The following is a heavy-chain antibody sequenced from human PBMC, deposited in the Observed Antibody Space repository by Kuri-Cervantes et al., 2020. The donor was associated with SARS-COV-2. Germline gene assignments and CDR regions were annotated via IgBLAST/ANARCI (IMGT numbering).Heavy chain of an antibody. CDR2: ISSSSSYI. CDR1: GFTFSSYA. J-gene: IGHJ6*02. Sequence: GESLKISCAASGFTFSSYAMSWVRQAPGKGLEWVSSISSSSSYIYYADSVKGRFTISRDNAKNSLYLQMNSLRAEDTAVYYCAVDFWSGYSLRIGGAPGYGMDVWGQGTTVTVSS. D-gene: IGHD3-3*01. V-gene: IGHV3-21*01. CDR3: AVDFWSGYSLRIGGAPGYGMDV.